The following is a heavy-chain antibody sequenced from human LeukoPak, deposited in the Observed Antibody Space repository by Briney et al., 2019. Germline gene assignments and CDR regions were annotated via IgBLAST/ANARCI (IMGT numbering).Heavy chain of an antibody. V-gene: IGHV3-23*01. CDR3: AKVGFGGQTNN. CDR2: INAGGGGT. J-gene: IGHJ4*02. CDR1: GFTSSDHY. D-gene: IGHD4-23*01. Sequence: GGSLRLSCAASGFTSSDHYIQWVRQAPGKGLEWVSFINAGGGGTDYADSVKGRFTISRDNSKMYLQMDNLRAEDTAVYYCAKVGFGGQTNNWGQGTLVTVSS.